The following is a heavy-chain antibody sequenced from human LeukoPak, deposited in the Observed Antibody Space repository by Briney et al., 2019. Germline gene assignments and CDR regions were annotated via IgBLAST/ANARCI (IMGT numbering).Heavy chain of an antibody. Sequence: ASVKVSCKASGYTFTSYAMHWVRQAPGQRLEWMGWINAGNGNTKYSQKFQGRVTITRDTSASTAYMELSSLRSEDTAVYYCARSYSYGSGSYYNDYWGQGTLVTVSS. CDR2: INAGNGNT. CDR3: ARSYSYGSGSYYNDY. CDR1: GYTFTSYA. D-gene: IGHD3-10*01. J-gene: IGHJ4*02. V-gene: IGHV1-3*01.